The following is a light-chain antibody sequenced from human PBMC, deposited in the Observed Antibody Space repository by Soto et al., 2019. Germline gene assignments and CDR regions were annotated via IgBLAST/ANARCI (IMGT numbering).Light chain of an antibody. J-gene: IGKJ4*01. CDR3: QQYDNWPLT. CDR2: GAS. Sequence: EIVMTQSPATLSVSPGKRATLSCRASQSVSSNLAWYQQKPGQAPRVLIYGASTRATDIPARFSGSGSGTEFTLTISSLQSEDFAIYYCQQYDNWPLTFGGGTKVEIK. CDR1: QSVSSN. V-gene: IGKV3-15*01.